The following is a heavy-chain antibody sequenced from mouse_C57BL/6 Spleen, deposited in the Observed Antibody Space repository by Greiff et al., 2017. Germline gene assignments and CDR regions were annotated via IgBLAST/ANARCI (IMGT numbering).Heavy chain of an antibody. V-gene: IGHV10-1*01. J-gene: IGHJ2*01. CDR1: GFSFNTYA. D-gene: IGHD4-1*01. CDR2: IRSKSNNYAT. CDR3: VRWGSPKTGTGFDY. Sequence: EVKLEESGGGLVQPKGSLKLSCAASGFSFNTYAMNWVRQAPGKGLEWVARIRSKSNNYATYYADSVKDRFTISRDDSESMLYLQMNNLKTEDTAMYYCVRWGSPKTGTGFDYWGQGTTLTVSS.